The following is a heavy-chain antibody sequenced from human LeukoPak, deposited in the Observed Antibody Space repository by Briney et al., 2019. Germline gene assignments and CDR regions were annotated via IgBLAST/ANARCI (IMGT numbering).Heavy chain of an antibody. V-gene: IGHV3-23*01. CDR3: ATLISGWSLY. D-gene: IGHD6-19*01. Sequence: GGSLRLSCAASGLTFSSYDMSWVRQAPGKGLEWVSGISDSGVSTYYADSVRGRFTISRDNAKNTLYLQMNSLRAEDTAVYYCATLISGWSLYWGQGTLVTVSS. CDR2: ISDSGVST. CDR1: GLTFSSYD. J-gene: IGHJ4*02.